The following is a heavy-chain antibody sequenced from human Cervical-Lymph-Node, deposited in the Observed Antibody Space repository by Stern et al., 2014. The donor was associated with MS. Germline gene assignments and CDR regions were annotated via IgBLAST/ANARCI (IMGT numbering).Heavy chain of an antibody. V-gene: IGHV7-4-1*01. J-gene: IGHJ4*02. CDR1: GYSFTTHA. CDR3: ARDFNWVFNDF. D-gene: IGHD7-27*01. Sequence: QVQLVQSGSELKLPGASVKVSCKASGYSFTTHAMSWVRQAPGQGLEWIGRINTFSGTPTYAQDFTGRFVLSLATSVSTAYLQLESLEADDTGMYYCARDFNWVFNDFWGQGTLVTVSS. CDR2: INTFSGTP.